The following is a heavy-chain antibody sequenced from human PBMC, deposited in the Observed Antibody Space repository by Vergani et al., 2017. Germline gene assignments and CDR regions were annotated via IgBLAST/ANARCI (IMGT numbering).Heavy chain of an antibody. CDR1: GFTFSSYA. J-gene: IGHJ4*02. V-gene: IGHV3-23*01. CDR3: AKGTMVRVALDY. D-gene: IGHD3-10*01. Sequence: EVQLLESGGGLVQPGGSLRLSCAASGFTFSSYAMSWVRQAPGKGLEWVSAISASGGSTYYADSVKGRFTISRDNSKNTLYLQMNSLRAEDTAVYYCAKGTMVRVALDYWGQGTLVTVSS. CDR2: ISASGGST.